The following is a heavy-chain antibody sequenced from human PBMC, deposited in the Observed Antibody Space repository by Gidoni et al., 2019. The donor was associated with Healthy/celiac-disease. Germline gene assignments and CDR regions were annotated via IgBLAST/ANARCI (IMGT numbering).Heavy chain of an antibody. D-gene: IGHD6-13*01. Sequence: QVQLQESGPGLVKPSETLSLTCTVSGGSISSYYWSWIRQPPGKGLEWIGYIYYSGSTNYNPSLKSRVTISVDTSKNQFSLKLSSVTAADTAVYYCARDGTAADYFDYWGQGTLVTVSS. CDR1: GGSISSYY. CDR3: ARDGTAADYFDY. V-gene: IGHV4-59*01. J-gene: IGHJ4*02. CDR2: IYYSGST.